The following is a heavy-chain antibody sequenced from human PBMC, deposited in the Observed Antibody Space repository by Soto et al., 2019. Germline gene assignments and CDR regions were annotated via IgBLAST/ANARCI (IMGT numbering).Heavy chain of an antibody. D-gene: IGHD1-7*01. V-gene: IGHV1-69*06. CDR1: GGTFSSYA. Sequence: SVKVSCKASGGTFSSYAISWVRQAPGQGLEWMGGIIPIFGTANYAQKFQGRVTITADKSTSTAYMELSSLRSEDTAVYYCARDSLAITGTTWSTFDPWGQGTLVTVSS. J-gene: IGHJ5*02. CDR2: IIPIFGTA. CDR3: ARDSLAITGTTWSTFDP.